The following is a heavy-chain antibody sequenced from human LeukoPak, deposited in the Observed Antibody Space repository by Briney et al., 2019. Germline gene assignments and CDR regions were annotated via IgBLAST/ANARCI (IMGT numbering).Heavy chain of an antibody. CDR3: AKDIGYSYYFDY. V-gene: IGHV3-9*01. D-gene: IGHD5-18*01. CDR1: GFTFDDYA. CDR2: ISWNSASI. Sequence: GGSLRLSCAASGFTFDDYAMHWVRQAPGKGLEWVSGISWNSASIDYADSVKGRFTISRDNAKNSLYLQMNSLRAEDTALYYCAKDIGYSYYFDYWGQGTLVTVSS. J-gene: IGHJ4*02.